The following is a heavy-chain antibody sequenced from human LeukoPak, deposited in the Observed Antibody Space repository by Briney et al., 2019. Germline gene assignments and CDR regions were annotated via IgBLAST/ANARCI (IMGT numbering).Heavy chain of an antibody. Sequence: SETLSLTCTVSTDSISSADYYWTWIRQHPGKGLEWIGYIHYSGRTFYNPSLRSRVTISVDTSKNQFSLKLNSVTAADTAVYYCSRYHTDARWFDPWGQGTLVPVSS. V-gene: IGHV4-31*03. CDR3: SRYHTDARWFDP. J-gene: IGHJ5*02. D-gene: IGHD1-14*01. CDR1: TDSISSADYY. CDR2: IHYSGRT.